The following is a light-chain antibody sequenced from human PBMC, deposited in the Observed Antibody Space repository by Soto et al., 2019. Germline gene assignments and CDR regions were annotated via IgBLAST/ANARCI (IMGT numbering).Light chain of an antibody. CDR3: QQRSNWPPIT. J-gene: IGKJ5*01. Sequence: EIVLTQSPATLSLSPGERATLSCKASRSISNYLAWYQQKPGQAPRLLIYDASNRATDIPARFSGSGSGTDFALTTSSLEPEDSAVYYCQQRSNWPPITFGRGTRLEIK. CDR2: DAS. CDR1: RSISNY. V-gene: IGKV3-11*01.